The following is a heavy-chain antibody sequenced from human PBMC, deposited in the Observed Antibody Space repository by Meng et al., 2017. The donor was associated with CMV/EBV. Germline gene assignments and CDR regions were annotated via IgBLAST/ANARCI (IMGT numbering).Heavy chain of an antibody. D-gene: IGHD3-10*01. CDR1: GGSSSGYY. V-gene: IGHV4-34*01. Sequence: SETLSLTCAVYGGSSSGYYWSWIRQPPGKGLEWIGEINHSGSTNYNPSLKSRVTISVDTSKNQFSLKLSSVTAADTAVYYCARVMGHYYGSGSYPDWGQGTLVTVSS. J-gene: IGHJ4*02. CDR2: INHSGST. CDR3: ARVMGHYYGSGSYPD.